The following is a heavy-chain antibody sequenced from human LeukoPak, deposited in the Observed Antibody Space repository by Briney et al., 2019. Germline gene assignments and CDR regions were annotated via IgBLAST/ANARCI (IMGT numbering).Heavy chain of an antibody. J-gene: IGHJ2*01. Sequence: GESLKISCKGSGYSFTSYWIGWVRQMPGKVLEWMGIIYPGDSDTRYSPSFQGQVTISADKSISTAYLQWSSLKASDTAMYYCARQVAAAAGTYWYFDLWGRGTLVTVSS. D-gene: IGHD6-13*01. CDR3: ARQVAAAAGTYWYFDL. V-gene: IGHV5-51*01. CDR1: GYSFTSYW. CDR2: IYPGDSDT.